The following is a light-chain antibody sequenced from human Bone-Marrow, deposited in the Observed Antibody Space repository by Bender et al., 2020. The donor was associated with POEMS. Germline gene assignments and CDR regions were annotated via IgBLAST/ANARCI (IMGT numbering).Light chain of an antibody. V-gene: IGLV2-8*01. J-gene: IGLJ1*01. Sequence: QSALTQPPSASGPPGQSVTISCTGTSSDVGGYNYVSWSQQHPGKAPKLMIFEISRPPAALPDRLSPSQSTNAASPTVGGHQAEDEADYYCGSYAGSNHVFGAGTKSTVL. CDR3: GSYAGSNHV. CDR2: EIS. CDR1: SSDVGGYNY.